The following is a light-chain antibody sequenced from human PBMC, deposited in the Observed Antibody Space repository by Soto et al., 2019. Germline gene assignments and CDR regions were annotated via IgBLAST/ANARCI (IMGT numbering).Light chain of an antibody. Sequence: EIVLTQSPGTLSLSPGERATLSCRASQTVSSSYLAWYQQKPGQAPRLLIYGAAIRATGIPDMFSGSGSGTDFTLTISSLEPEDFAVYYCQQYGSSPTTFGGGTKVEI. CDR3: QQYGSSPTT. CDR2: GAA. J-gene: IGKJ4*01. V-gene: IGKV3-20*01. CDR1: QTVSSSY.